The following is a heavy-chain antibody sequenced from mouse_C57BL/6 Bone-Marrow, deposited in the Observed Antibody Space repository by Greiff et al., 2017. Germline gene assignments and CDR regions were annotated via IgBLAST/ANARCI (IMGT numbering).Heavy chain of an antibody. CDR2: ISNLAYSI. CDR3: ARYSNYPYYYAMDY. Sequence: EVKVEESGGGLVQPGGSLKLSCAASGFTFSDYGMAWVRQAPRKGPEWVAFISNLAYSIYYADTVTGRFTISRANAKNTLYLEMSSLRSEDTAMYYCARYSNYPYYYAMDYWGQGTSVTVSS. CDR1: GFTFSDYG. J-gene: IGHJ4*01. D-gene: IGHD2-5*01. V-gene: IGHV5-15*04.